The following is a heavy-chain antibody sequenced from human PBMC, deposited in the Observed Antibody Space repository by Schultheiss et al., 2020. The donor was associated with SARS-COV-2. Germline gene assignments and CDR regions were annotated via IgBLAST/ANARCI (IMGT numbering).Heavy chain of an antibody. Sequence: SETLSLTCTVSGGSISSGGYSWSWIRQPPGKGLEWIGYIYYSGSTNYNPSLKSRVTISVDTSKNQFSLKLSSVTAADTAVYYCSKEEYSSSSVHFDYWGQGALVTVSS. CDR2: IYYSGST. CDR1: GGSISSGGYS. CDR3: SKEEYSSSSVHFDY. V-gene: IGHV4-61*08. D-gene: IGHD6-6*01. J-gene: IGHJ4*02.